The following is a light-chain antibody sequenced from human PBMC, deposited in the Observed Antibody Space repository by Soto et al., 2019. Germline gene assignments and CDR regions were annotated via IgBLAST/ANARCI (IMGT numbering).Light chain of an antibody. CDR1: QSISNC. CDR3: QHADSFPIIT. CDR2: AAS. Sequence: DIQMTQSPSTLSASVGDRVTITCRASQSISNCLAWYQQKPGKAPKLVIYAASSLQSGVPSRFSGSGSGTDLTLTISSLQPEDFATYYCQHADSFPIITFGQGTRLEIK. J-gene: IGKJ5*01. V-gene: IGKV1-12*01.